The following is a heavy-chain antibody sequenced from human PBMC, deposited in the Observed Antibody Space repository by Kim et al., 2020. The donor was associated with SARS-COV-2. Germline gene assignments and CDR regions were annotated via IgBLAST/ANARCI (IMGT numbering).Heavy chain of an antibody. J-gene: IGHJ4*02. CDR2: INHSGGT. CDR3: ARGQYAPRFDY. Sequence: SETLSLTCAVYVVYGGSFSGYYWSWIRQSPGKGLEWIGEINHSGGTNYNPSLKSRVTVLVDTSKNQFSLKLSSVTAADTAVYYCARGQYAPRFDYWGQGTLVTVSS. D-gene: IGHD2-2*01. V-gene: IGHV4-34*01. CDR1: GGSFSGYY.